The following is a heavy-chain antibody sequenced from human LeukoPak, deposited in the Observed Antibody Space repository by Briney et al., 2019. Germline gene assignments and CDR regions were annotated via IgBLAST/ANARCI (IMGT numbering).Heavy chain of an antibody. CDR1: GGSFSGYY. CDR2: INHSGST. CDR3: ATSGYTGYDHPS. D-gene: IGHD5-12*01. V-gene: IGHV4-34*01. Sequence: PSETLSLTCAVYGGSFSGYYWSWIRQPPGKGLEWIGEINHSGSTNYNPSLKSRVTISVDTSKNQFSLKLSSVTAADTAVYYCATSGYTGYDHPSWGQGTLVTVSS. J-gene: IGHJ5*02.